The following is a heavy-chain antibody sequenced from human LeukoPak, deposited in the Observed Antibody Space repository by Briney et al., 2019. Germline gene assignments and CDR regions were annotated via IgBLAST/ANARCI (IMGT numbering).Heavy chain of an antibody. D-gene: IGHD4-17*01. V-gene: IGHV4-30-4*07. CDR2: IYNSGTT. Sequence: SETLSLTCGVSGDSISNGGYSWSWIRQPPGKGLDWIGYIYNSGTTYYNPSLKSRVTISVDTSKNQFSLKLSSVTAADTAVYYCARAGDYGDYVGWFDPWGQGTLVTVSS. J-gene: IGHJ5*02. CDR1: GDSISNGGYS. CDR3: ARAGDYGDYVGWFDP.